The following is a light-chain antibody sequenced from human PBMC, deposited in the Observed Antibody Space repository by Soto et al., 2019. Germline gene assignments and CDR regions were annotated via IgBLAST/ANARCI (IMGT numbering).Light chain of an antibody. CDR1: SSDVGNYNY. CDR3: SSYTSNSTLVV. J-gene: IGLJ2*01. Sequence: QSALTQPASVSGSPGQSITISCTGTSSDVGNYNYVSWYQQHPGKAPKLMIYDVSNRPSGVSNRFSGSKSGKTASLTISGLQAEDEADYYCSSYTSNSTLVVFGGGTKLTVL. CDR2: DVS. V-gene: IGLV2-14*01.